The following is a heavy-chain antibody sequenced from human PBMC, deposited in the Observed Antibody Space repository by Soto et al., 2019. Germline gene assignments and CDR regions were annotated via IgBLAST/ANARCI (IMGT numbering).Heavy chain of an antibody. CDR3: ARNREAAAVALYYFDY. CDR1: CGSVISGSYY. J-gene: IGHJ4*02. Sequence: SETLSLTCTVSCGSVISGSYYWSWIRQPPGKGLEWIGYIYYSGSTNYNPSLKSRVTISVDTSKNQFSLKLSSVTAADTAVYYCARNREAAAVALYYFDYWGQGTLVTVSS. D-gene: IGHD6-19*01. CDR2: IYYSGST. V-gene: IGHV4-61*01.